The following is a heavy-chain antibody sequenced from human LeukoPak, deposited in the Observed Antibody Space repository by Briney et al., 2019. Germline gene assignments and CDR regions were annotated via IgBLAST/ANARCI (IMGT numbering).Heavy chain of an antibody. CDR2: ISAYNGNT. J-gene: IGHJ6*03. D-gene: IGHD3-22*01. V-gene: IGHV1-18*01. CDR1: GYTFTSYG. CDR3: ARVGYYDSSGYYYYMDV. Sequence: ASVKVSCKASGYTFTSYGISWVRQAPGQGLEWMGWISAYNGNTNYAQKLQGRVTMTTDTSTSTAYMELRSLRSDDTAVYYCARVGYYDSSGYYYYMDVWGKGTTVTVSS.